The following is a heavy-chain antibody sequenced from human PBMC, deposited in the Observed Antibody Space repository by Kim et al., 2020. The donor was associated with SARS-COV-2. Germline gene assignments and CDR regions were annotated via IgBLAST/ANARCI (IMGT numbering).Heavy chain of an antibody. V-gene: IGHV4-34*01. Sequence: SETLSLTCAVYGGSFSGYYWSWIRQPPGKGLEWIGEINHSGSTNYNPSLKSRVTISVDTSKNQFSLKLSSVTAADTAVYYCARGGLPEMTRNWFAPWGQG. CDR2: INHSGST. CDR3: ARGGLPEMTRNWFAP. CDR1: GGSFSGYY. J-gene: IGHJ5*02. D-gene: IGHD2-21*02.